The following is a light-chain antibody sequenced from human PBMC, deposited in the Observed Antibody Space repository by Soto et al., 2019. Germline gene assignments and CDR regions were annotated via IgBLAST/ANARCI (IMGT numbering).Light chain of an antibody. V-gene: IGKV1-5*03. J-gene: IGKJ1*01. Sequence: DIQMTQSPSTLSASVGDRVTITCRASQSINSWLAWYQQKPGKAPKLLIYKASSLESGVPSRFSGSGSGTEFTLTISSLQPEDFATYYCQQYNSYPWTFGQGTKVEIK. CDR1: QSINSW. CDR2: KAS. CDR3: QQYNSYPWT.